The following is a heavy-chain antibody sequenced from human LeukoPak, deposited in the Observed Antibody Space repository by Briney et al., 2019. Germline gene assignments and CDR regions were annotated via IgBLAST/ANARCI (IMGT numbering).Heavy chain of an antibody. CDR1: XXXXXXXW. V-gene: IGHV3-7*04. CDR2: IKQDGSKK. J-gene: IGHJ4*02. CDR3: TRVGYIDEGIDY. Sequence: GXLRLSCVXXXXXXXXXWMTXXRQAPXKXLEXXANIKQDGSKKSYVDSVKGRFTISRDNAKNSLYLQMNSLRAEDTAIYYCTRVGYIDEGIDYWGQGTLVTVSS. D-gene: IGHD5-24*01.